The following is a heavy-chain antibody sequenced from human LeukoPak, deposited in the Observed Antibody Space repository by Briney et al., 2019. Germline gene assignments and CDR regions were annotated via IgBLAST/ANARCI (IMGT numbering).Heavy chain of an antibody. CDR1: GFTFSSYW. J-gene: IGHJ4*02. CDR3: AREQGEVLSLFDY. Sequence: GGSLRLSCAASGFTFSSYWMSWVRQAPGKGLEWVANIKQDGSEKYYVDSVKGRFTISRDNAKNSLYLRMNSLRAEDTAVYYCAREQGEVLSLFDYWGQGTLVTVSS. D-gene: IGHD3-10*01. CDR2: IKQDGSEK. V-gene: IGHV3-7*01.